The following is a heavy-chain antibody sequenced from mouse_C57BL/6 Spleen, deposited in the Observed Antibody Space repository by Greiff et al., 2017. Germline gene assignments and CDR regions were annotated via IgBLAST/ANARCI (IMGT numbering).Heavy chain of an antibody. CDR3: TTGSPAWFAD. V-gene: IGHV14-1*01. CDR1: GFNIKDYY. Sequence: VHVKQSGAELVRPGASVKLSCKASGFNIKDYYMHWVKQRPEQGLEWIGRIDPEDGDTEYAPKFQGKATMTADTSSNTAYLQRSSLTSEGTAVYYCTTGSPAWFADWGQGTLVTVSA. J-gene: IGHJ3*01. CDR2: IDPEDGDT.